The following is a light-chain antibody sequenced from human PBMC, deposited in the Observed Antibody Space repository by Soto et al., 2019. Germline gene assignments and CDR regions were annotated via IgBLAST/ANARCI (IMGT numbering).Light chain of an antibody. CDR2: AAS. Sequence: DIQMTQSPSSLSASVGDRVTITCRASQGISNYLAWYQQKPGKVPKLLIYAASTLQSGVPFRFSGSRSGTDFTHHISSLQHEDVATYYCQKYNSAPQAFTFGTGTKVDIK. V-gene: IGKV1-27*01. J-gene: IGKJ3*01. CDR1: QGISNY. CDR3: QKYNSAPQAFT.